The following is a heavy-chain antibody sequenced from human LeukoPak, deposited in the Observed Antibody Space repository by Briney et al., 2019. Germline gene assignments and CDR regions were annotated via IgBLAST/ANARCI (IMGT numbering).Heavy chain of an antibody. J-gene: IGHJ4*02. D-gene: IGHD6-19*01. Sequence: GGSLRLSCAASGFTFGSYAMHWVRQAPGKGLEWVAVISYDGSNKYYADSVKGRFTISRDNSKNTLYLQMNSLRAEDTAVYYCAREISSGGLGPIFGYWGQGTLVTVSS. V-gene: IGHV3-30*04. CDR1: GFTFGSYA. CDR2: ISYDGSNK. CDR3: AREISSGGLGPIFGY.